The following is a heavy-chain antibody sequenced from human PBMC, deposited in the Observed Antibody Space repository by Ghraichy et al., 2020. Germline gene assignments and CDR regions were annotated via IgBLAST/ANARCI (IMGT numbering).Heavy chain of an antibody. CDR1: GFTFSSYA. D-gene: IGHD3-22*01. Sequence: GESLNISCAASGFTFSSYAMSWVRQAPGKGLEWVSAISGSGGSTYYADSVKGRFTISRDNSKNTLYLQMNSLRAEDTAVYYCAKDPTSSGYSNNWFDPWGQGTLVTVSS. J-gene: IGHJ5*02. CDR2: ISGSGGST. V-gene: IGHV3-23*01. CDR3: AKDPTSSGYSNNWFDP.